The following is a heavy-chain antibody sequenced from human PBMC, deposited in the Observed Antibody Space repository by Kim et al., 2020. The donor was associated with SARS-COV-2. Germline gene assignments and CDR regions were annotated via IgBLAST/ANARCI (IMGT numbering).Heavy chain of an antibody. CDR2: IYYSGST. CDR3: ASSQRFGEPFDY. CDR1: GGSISSYY. Sequence: SETLSLTCTVSGGSISSYYWSWIRQPPGKGLEWIGYIYYSGSTNYNPSLKSRVTISVDTSKNQFSLKLSSVTAADTAVYYCASSQRFGEPFDYWGQGTLVTVSS. V-gene: IGHV4-59*01. J-gene: IGHJ4*02. D-gene: IGHD3-10*01.